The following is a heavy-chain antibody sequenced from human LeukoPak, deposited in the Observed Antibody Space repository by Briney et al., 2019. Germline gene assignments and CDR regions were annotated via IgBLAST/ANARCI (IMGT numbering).Heavy chain of an antibody. J-gene: IGHJ5*02. D-gene: IGHD3-22*01. CDR2: INPSGGST. CDR1: GYTFSSYY. V-gene: IGHV1-46*01. CDR3: ARADSGGDSSGYKWFDP. Sequence: GASVKVSCKAYGYTFSSYYMHWVRQAPGQGLEWMGIINPSGGSTSYAQKFQGRVTLTRDTSTSTVYMELSSLRSEDTAVYYCARADSGGDSSGYKWFDPWGQGTLVTVSS.